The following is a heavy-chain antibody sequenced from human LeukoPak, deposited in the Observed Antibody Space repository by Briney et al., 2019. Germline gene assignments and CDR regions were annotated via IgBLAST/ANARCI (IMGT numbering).Heavy chain of an antibody. V-gene: IGHV3-11*01. CDR1: GFTFSDYY. Sequence: PGGSLRLSCAASGFTFSDYYMSWIRQAPGKGLESLSYISGSGSDISYADSVNGRFTVSRDNAKKSLYLQMNSLRPEGTAMYYCSRGPRRLDYWGQGTLVTVSS. CDR3: SRGPRRLDY. J-gene: IGHJ4*02. CDR2: ISGSGSDI.